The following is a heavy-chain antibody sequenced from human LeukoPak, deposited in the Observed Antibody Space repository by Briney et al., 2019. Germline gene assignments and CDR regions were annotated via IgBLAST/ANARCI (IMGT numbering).Heavy chain of an antibody. D-gene: IGHD3-9*01. Sequence: PSETLSLTCAVSGGSISSGGYSWSWIQQPPGKGLEWIGYIYHSGSTYYNPSLKSRVTISVDRSKNQFSLKLSSVTAADTAVYYCAGGKYYDILTGYYIRDYWGQGTLVTVSS. CDR2: IYHSGST. V-gene: IGHV4-30-2*01. CDR1: GGSISSGGYS. CDR3: AGGKYYDILTGYYIRDY. J-gene: IGHJ4*02.